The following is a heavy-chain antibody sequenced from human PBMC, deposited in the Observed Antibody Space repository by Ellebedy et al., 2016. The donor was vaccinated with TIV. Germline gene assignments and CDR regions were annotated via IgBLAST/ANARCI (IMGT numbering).Heavy chain of an antibody. J-gene: IGHJ3*02. V-gene: IGHV4-39*02. CDR1: GGSVIRNGQY. D-gene: IGHD6-25*01. Sequence: SETLSLXCSVPGGSVIRNGQYCTWVRQPPGRGVEWIGGLYYSGTTWYNPSLKSRVTISVDTSKNLFSLRLRSVTAADTAVYYCATSAAIDAFDIWGQGTMVTVSS. CDR2: LYYSGTT. CDR3: ATSAAIDAFDI.